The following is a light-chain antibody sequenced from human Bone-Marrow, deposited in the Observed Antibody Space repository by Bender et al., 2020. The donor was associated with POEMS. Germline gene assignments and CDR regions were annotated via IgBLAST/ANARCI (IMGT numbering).Light chain of an antibody. CDR2: DVN. CDR3: CSYAGTYTWV. CDR1: SSDVGGDNS. J-gene: IGLJ3*02. V-gene: IGLV2-11*01. Sequence: QSALTQPPSVSGSPGQSITISCTGTSSDVGGDNSLAWYQQVPGKAPKLIIFDVNKRPSGVPDRFSGSKSGNTASLTISGLQAEDEADYYCCSYAGTYTWVFGGGTKLTVL.